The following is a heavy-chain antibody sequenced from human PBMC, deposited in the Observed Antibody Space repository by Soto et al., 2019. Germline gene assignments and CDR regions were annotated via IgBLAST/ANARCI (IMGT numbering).Heavy chain of an antibody. J-gene: IGHJ3*02. CDR1: GGSISSSSYY. D-gene: IGHD4-17*01. CDR2: IYYSGST. Sequence: QLQLQESGPGLVKPSETLSLTCTVSGGSISSSSYYWGWIRQPPGKGLEWIGSIYYSGSTYYNPSLKSRVTISVDTSKNQFSLKLSSVTAADTAVYYCARRGDFTVTTLHAFDIWGQGTMVTVSS. V-gene: IGHV4-39*01. CDR3: ARRGDFTVTTLHAFDI.